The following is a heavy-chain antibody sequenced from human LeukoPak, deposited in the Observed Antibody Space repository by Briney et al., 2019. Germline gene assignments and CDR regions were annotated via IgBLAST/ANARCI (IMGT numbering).Heavy chain of an antibody. CDR1: GFTFDDYA. D-gene: IGHD5-24*01. CDR2: ISWNSGNI. J-gene: IGHJ4*02. V-gene: IGHV3-9*01. Sequence: GGSLRLSCAASGFTFDDYAMHWVRQAPGKGLEWVSGISWNSGNIGYADSVKGRFTISRYNAKNSLYLQMNSLSTEDTALYYCVKAEHAWLQSPTFDYWGQGTLVTVSS. CDR3: VKAEHAWLQSPTFDY.